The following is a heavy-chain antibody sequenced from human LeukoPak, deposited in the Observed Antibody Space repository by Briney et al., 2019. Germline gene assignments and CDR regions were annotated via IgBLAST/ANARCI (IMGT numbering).Heavy chain of an antibody. J-gene: IGHJ4*02. CDR2: ISSSSSYI. D-gene: IGHD5-18*01. CDR3: VTRGGYSYGYDY. CDR1: GFTFSSYS. V-gene: IGHV3-21*01. Sequence: TGGSLRLSCAASGFTFSSYSMNWVRQAPGKGLEWVSSISSSSSYIYYADSVKGRFTISRDNAKNSLYLQMNSLRAEDTAVYYCVTRGGYSYGYDYWGQGTLVTVSS.